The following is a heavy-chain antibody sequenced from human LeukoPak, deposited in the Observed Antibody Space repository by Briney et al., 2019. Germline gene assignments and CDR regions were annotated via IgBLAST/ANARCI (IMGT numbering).Heavy chain of an antibody. J-gene: IGHJ4*02. Sequence: GASVTVSFKASGYTFTVYYMHWVRQAPGQGLEWMGWINPNSGGTNYAQKFQGRVTMTRDTSISTAYMELSRLRSDDTAVYYCARDQTGDCTNGVCYTADYWGQGTLVTVSS. V-gene: IGHV1-2*02. CDR2: INPNSGGT. CDR3: ARDQTGDCTNGVCYTADY. D-gene: IGHD2-8*01. CDR1: GYTFTVYY.